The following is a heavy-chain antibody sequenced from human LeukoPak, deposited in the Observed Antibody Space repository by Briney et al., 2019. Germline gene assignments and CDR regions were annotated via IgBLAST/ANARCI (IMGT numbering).Heavy chain of an antibody. Sequence: SETLSLTCTVSGGSISSFYWSWIRQPPGKGLEYIGYISYSETTSYNPSLKSRVTISVDTSKNQFSLKLSSVTAADTAVYYCARHKSSGTYPLDYWGQGTLVTVSS. CDR2: ISYSETT. CDR1: GGSISSFY. D-gene: IGHD1-26*01. J-gene: IGHJ4*02. V-gene: IGHV4-59*08. CDR3: ARHKSSGTYPLDY.